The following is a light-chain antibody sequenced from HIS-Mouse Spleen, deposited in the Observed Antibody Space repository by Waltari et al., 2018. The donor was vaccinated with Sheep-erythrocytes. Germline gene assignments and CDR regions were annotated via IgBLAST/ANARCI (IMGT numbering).Light chain of an antibody. CDR2: EFS. CDR1: SSYVGRYNH. Sequence: QSALTQPPSASGSPGQSVTISCTGTSSYVGRYNHVYWYQQHPAKAPKLMIYEFSKRPSGVPDRFSGSKSGNTASLTVSGLQAEDEADYYCSSYAGSNNYVFGTGTKVTVL. V-gene: IGLV2-8*01. J-gene: IGLJ1*01. CDR3: SSYAGSNNYV.